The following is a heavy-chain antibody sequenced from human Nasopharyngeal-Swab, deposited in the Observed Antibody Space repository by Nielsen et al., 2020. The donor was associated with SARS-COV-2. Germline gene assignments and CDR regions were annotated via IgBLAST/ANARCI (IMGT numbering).Heavy chain of an antibody. CDR3: AKGAPNTVSALDY. Sequence: VRQAPGKGLEWVSAISGSGGSTYYADSVKGRFTISRDNSKNTLYLQMNSLRAEDTAVYYCAKGAPNTVSALDYWGQGTPVTVSS. D-gene: IGHD4-11*01. V-gene: IGHV3-23*01. J-gene: IGHJ4*02. CDR2: ISGSGGST.